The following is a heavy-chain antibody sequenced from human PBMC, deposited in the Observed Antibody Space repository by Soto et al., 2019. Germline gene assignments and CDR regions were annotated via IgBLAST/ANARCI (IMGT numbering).Heavy chain of an antibody. CDR3: AKRGRFLSYFDY. V-gene: IGHV4-34*01. J-gene: IGHJ4*02. D-gene: IGHD3-3*01. CDR2: IKHSGRT. CDR1: GGSFSGYY. Sequence: SETLSLTCAVYGGSFSGYYWSWIRQSPGKGLEWIGEIKHSGRTNYNPSLKSRVTISADTSKNQFSLKLSSVTAADTAVYYCAKRGRFLSYFDYWGQGTLVTVSS.